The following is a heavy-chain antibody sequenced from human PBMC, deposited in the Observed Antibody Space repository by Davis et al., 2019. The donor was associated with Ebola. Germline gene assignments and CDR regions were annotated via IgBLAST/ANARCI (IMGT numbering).Heavy chain of an antibody. J-gene: IGHJ6*02. CDR2: INPNSGGT. CDR3: ARDGGIVVVPAALSLSYGMDV. CDR1: GYTFTSYG. Sequence: ASVKVSCKASGYTFTSYGISWVRQAPGQGLEWMGWINPNSGGTNYAQKFQGWVTMTRDTSISTAYMELSRLRSDDTAVYYCARDGGIVVVPAALSLSYGMDVWGQGTTVTVSS. D-gene: IGHD2-2*01. V-gene: IGHV1-2*04.